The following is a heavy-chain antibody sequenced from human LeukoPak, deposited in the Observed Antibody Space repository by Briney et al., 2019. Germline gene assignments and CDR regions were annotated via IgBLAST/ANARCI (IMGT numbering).Heavy chain of an antibody. CDR3: ARGHDFWSGYYNY. D-gene: IGHD3-3*01. CDR2: MNPNSGNT. CDR1: GYTFTSYD. Sequence: ASVKVSCKASGYTFTSYDINWVRQATGQGLEWMGWMNPNSGNTGYAQKFQGRVTITRNTSISTAYMELSSLRSEDTAAYYCARGHDFWSGYYNYWGQGTLVTVSS. V-gene: IGHV1-8*03. J-gene: IGHJ4*02.